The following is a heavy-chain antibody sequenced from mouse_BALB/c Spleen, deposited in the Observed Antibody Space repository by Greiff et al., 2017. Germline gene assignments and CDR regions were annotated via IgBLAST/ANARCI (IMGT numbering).Heavy chain of an antibody. CDR1: GFTFSDYY. J-gene: IGHJ1*01. CDR2: ISDGGSYT. V-gene: IGHV5-4*02. Sequence: DVMLVESGGGLVKPGGSLKLSCAASGFTFSDYYMYWVRQTPEKRLEWVATISDGGSYTYYPDSVKGRFTISRDNAKNNLYLQMSSLKSEDTAMYYCARAGKKERYFDVWGAGTTVTVSS. CDR3: ARAGKKERYFDV.